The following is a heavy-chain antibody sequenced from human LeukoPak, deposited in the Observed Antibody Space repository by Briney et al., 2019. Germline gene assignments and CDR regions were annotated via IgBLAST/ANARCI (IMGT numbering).Heavy chain of an antibody. D-gene: IGHD6-6*01. CDR3: ASGYSSSPFGYYYYYMDV. Sequence: SETLSLTCAVYGGSFSGYYWSWIRQPPGKGLEWIGGINHSGSTNYNPSLKSRVTISVDTSKNQFSLKLSSVTAADTAVYYCASGYSSSPFGYYYYYMDVWGKGTTVTVSS. CDR2: INHSGST. V-gene: IGHV4-34*01. CDR1: GGSFSGYY. J-gene: IGHJ6*03.